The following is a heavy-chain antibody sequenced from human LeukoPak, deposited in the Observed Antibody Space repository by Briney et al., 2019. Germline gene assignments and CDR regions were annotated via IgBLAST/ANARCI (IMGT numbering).Heavy chain of an antibody. V-gene: IGHV3-9*01. CDR2: ISWNSGSI. Sequence: PGGSLRLSCAASGFTFDDYAMHWVRQAPGKGLEWVSGISWNSGSIGYADSVKGRFTISRDNAKNSLYLQMNSLRAEDTALYYCARVSYYYDSSGVVWDAFDIWGQGTMVTVSS. D-gene: IGHD3-22*01. J-gene: IGHJ3*02. CDR1: GFTFDDYA. CDR3: ARVSYYYDSSGVVWDAFDI.